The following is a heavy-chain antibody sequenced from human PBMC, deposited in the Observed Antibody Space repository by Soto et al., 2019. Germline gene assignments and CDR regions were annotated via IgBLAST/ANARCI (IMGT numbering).Heavy chain of an antibody. J-gene: IGHJ4*02. CDR1: GYTFSNFW. V-gene: IGHV5-51*01. CDR3: ARSPRSSPYFDF. CDR2: IYPGDHET. D-gene: IGHD6-13*01. Sequence: HGESLKISCQCSGYTFSNFWIGWVRQLPGQGLEWMGIIYPGDHETRYSPSFLGKVTISAERSINTAYLKWSSLEASDSAFYFCARSPRSSPYFDFWGQGALVTVSS.